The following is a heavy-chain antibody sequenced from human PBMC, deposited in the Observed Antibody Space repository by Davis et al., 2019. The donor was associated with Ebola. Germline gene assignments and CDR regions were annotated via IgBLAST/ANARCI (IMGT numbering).Heavy chain of an antibody. CDR3: ARDLGLTETSRGWFDP. J-gene: IGHJ5*02. CDR1: GYTFTSYG. V-gene: IGHV1-18*04. D-gene: IGHD1-7*01. Sequence: ASVKVSCKASGYTFTSYGISWVRQAPGQGLEWMGWISAYNGNTNYAQKLQGRVTMTTDTSTSTAYMELRSLRSDDTAVYYCARDLGLTETSRGWFDPWGQGTLVTVSS. CDR2: ISAYNGNT.